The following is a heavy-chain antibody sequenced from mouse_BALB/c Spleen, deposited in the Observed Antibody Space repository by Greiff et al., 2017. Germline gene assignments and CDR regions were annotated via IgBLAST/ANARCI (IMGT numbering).Heavy chain of an antibody. CDR2: ISSGGST. CDR1: GFTFSSYA. Sequence: EVMLVESGGGLVKPGGSLKLSCAASGFTFSSYAMSWVRQTPEKRLEWVASISSGGSTYYPDSVKGRFTISRDNARNILYLQMSSLRSEDTAMYYCAREGGGNYVRYAMDYWGQGTSVTVSS. V-gene: IGHV5-6-5*01. D-gene: IGHD2-1*01. CDR3: AREGGGNYVRYAMDY. J-gene: IGHJ4*01.